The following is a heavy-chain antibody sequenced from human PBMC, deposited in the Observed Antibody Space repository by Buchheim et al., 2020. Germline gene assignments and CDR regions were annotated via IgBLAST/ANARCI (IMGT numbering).Heavy chain of an antibody. CDR2: INHSGST. CDR3: ARGPWSGYYKHLRYYYGMDV. Sequence: QVQLQQWGAGLLKPSETLSLTCAVYGGSFSGYYWSWIRQPPGKGLEWIGEINHSGSTNYNPSLKSRVTISVDTSKNQFSLKLSSVTAADTAVYYCARGPWSGYYKHLRYYYGMDVWGQGTT. D-gene: IGHD3-3*01. V-gene: IGHV4-34*01. J-gene: IGHJ6*02. CDR1: GGSFSGYY.